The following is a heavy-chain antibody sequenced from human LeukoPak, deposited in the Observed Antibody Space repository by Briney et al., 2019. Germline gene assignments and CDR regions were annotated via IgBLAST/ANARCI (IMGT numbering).Heavy chain of an antibody. J-gene: IGHJ5*02. Sequence: GASVTVSCKASGYTFTSYYMHWVRQAPGQGLEWMGIINPSGGSTSYAQKFQGRVTMTRDMSTSTVYMELSSLRSEDTAVYYCARDFLVPYCSSTSCYPSCWFDPWGQGTLVTVSS. V-gene: IGHV1-46*01. CDR1: GYTFTSYY. CDR3: ARDFLVPYCSSTSCYPSCWFDP. CDR2: INPSGGST. D-gene: IGHD2-2*01.